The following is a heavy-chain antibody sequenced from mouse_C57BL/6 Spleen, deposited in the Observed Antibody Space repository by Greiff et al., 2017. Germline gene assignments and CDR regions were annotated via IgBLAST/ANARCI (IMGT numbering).Heavy chain of an antibody. J-gene: IGHJ4*01. V-gene: IGHV1-64*01. Sequence: VQLQQPGAELVKPGASVKLSCKASGYTFTSYWMHWVKQRPGQGLEWIGMIHPNSGSTNYNEKFKSKATLTVDKSSSTAYMQLSSLTSEDSAVYYGARSSHYDEGGDYAMDYWGQGTSGTVSS. CDR3: ARSSHYDEGGDYAMDY. CDR1: GYTFTSYW. D-gene: IGHD1-2*01. CDR2: IHPNSGST.